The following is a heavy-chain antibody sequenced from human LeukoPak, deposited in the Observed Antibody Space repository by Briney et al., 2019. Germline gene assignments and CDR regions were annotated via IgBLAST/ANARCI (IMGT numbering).Heavy chain of an antibody. V-gene: IGHV4-30-4*01. D-gene: IGHD4-17*01. J-gene: IGHJ4*02. CDR2: IYYSGST. CDR1: GGSISSGDYY. CDR3: ARGADYGDYLGLFFDY. Sequence: SQTLSLTCTVSGGSISSGDYYWSWIRQPPGKGLEWIGYIYYSGSTYYNPSLKSRVTISVDTPKNQFSLKLSSVTAADTAVYYCARGADYGDYLGLFFDYWGQGTLVTVSS.